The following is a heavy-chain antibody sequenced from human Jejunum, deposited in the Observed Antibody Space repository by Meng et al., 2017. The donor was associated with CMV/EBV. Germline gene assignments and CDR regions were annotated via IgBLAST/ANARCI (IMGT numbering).Heavy chain of an antibody. CDR1: GFSVSSNY. V-gene: IGHV3-66*01. CDR3: VRNLGYTYGLVS. J-gene: IGHJ5*02. D-gene: IGHD5-18*01. CDR2: IYSGGTT. Sequence: GQVVDSGGYLVQPGESLSISCAGSGFSVSSNYMSWVRQAPGKGLEWVTLIYSGGTTFYADSVKGRFTISRDNSKNVLYLQMNSVRAEDTALYHCVRNLGYTYGLVSWGQGTLVTVSS.